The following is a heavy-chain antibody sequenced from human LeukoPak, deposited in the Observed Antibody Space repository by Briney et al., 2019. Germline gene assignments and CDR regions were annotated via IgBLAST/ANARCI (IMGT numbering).Heavy chain of an antibody. CDR3: VITPRIQLWPADYFDY. D-gene: IGHD5-18*01. CDR2: IWYDGSNK. Sequence: PGGSLRLSCAASGFTFSSYGMHWVRQAPGKGLEWVAVIWYDGSNKYSADSVKGRFTISRDNSKNTLYLQMSSLRAEDAAVYHCVITPRIQLWPADYFDYWGQGTLVTVSS. J-gene: IGHJ4*02. CDR1: GFTFSSYG. V-gene: IGHV3-30*02.